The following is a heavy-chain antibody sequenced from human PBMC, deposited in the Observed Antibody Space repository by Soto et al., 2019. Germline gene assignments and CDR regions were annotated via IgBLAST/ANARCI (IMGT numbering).Heavy chain of an antibody. Sequence: GGSLRLSCAASGFTFSTYGMHWVRQAPGKGLEWVAVIWSNGKNKYYAESVKGRFTISRDNSKNTLDLQMSSLRAEDTAVYYCVGERGPFDAFDIWGQGTMVTVSS. CDR3: VGERGPFDAFDI. CDR1: GFTFSTYG. V-gene: IGHV3-33*01. CDR2: IWSNGKNK. J-gene: IGHJ3*02.